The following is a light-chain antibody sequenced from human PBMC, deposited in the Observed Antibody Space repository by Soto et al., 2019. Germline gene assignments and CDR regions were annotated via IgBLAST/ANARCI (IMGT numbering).Light chain of an antibody. V-gene: IGLV4-60*02. CDR2: LEGSGSY. CDR1: SGHSGYI. J-gene: IGLJ3*02. CDR3: ETWDSNTPV. Sequence: QSVLTQSSSASASLGSSVKLTCTLSSGHSGYIIAWHQQQPGKAPRYLMKLEGSGSYNKGSGVPDRFSGSSSGADRYLTISNLQFEDEADYYCETWDSNTPVFGGGTKLTVL.